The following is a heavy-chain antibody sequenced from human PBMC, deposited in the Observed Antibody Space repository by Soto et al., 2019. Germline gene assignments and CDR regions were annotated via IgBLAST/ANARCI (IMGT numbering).Heavy chain of an antibody. Sequence: VGSLRLSCAASGFTCSYYSMNWVRQAPGKGLGWVSAISSSGGSTYYADSVKGRFTISRDNSKNTLYLQMNSLRAEDTAVYYCAKDLFYDSSGSADPWGQGTLVTVSS. CDR1: GFTCSYYS. CDR2: ISSSGGST. CDR3: AKDLFYDSSGSADP. J-gene: IGHJ5*02. V-gene: IGHV3-23*01. D-gene: IGHD3-22*01.